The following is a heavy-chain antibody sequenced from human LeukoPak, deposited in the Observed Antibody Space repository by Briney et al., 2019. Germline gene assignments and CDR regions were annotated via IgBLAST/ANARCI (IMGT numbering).Heavy chain of an antibody. CDR1: GYTFTSYG. CDR3: ARATWFGELLYYYFDY. V-gene: IGHV1-18*01. J-gene: IGHJ4*02. CDR2: ISAYNGNT. Sequence: LRASVKVSCKASGYTFTSYGISWVRQAPGQGLEWMGWISAYNGNTNYAQKLQGRVTMTTDTSTSTAYMELRSLRSDDTAVYYCARATWFGELLYYYFDYWGQGTLVTVSS. D-gene: IGHD3-10*01.